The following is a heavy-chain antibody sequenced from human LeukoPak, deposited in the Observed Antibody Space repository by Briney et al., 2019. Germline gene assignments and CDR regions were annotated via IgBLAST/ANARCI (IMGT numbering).Heavy chain of an antibody. CDR1: GFTFSSYS. J-gene: IGHJ4*02. Sequence: GGSLRLSCVASGFTFSSYSMSWVRQAPGKGLEWVSDISTSGGSTYYAASVKGRFTISRDSSKNTLYLQMNSLRAEDTAVYYCLVDCGGGSCYGHFDYWGQGTLVTVSS. D-gene: IGHD2-15*01. CDR2: ISTSGGST. V-gene: IGHV3-23*01. CDR3: LVDCGGGSCYGHFDY.